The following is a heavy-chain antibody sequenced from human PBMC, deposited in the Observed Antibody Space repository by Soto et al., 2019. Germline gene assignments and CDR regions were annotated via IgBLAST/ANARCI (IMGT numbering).Heavy chain of an antibody. CDR2: MNPNSGNT. V-gene: IGHV1-8*01. Sequence: GASVKVSCKASGYTFTSYDINWVRQATGQGLEWMGWMNPNSGNTGYAQKFQGRVTMTRNTSISTAYMELSSLRSEDTAVYYCARRTTGTTGNYYYYYYMDVWGKGTTVTVSS. CDR3: ARRTTGTTGNYYYYYYMDV. D-gene: IGHD4-4*01. CDR1: GYTFTSYD. J-gene: IGHJ6*03.